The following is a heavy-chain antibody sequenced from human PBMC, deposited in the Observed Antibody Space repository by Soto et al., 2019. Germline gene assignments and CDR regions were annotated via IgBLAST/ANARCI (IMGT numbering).Heavy chain of an antibody. CDR3: AREYGGYDSAYFDY. V-gene: IGHV1-69*06. CDR1: GGTFSSYA. D-gene: IGHD5-12*01. J-gene: IGHJ4*02. Sequence: VNVSCKXSGGTFSSYAISWVRQAPGQGLEWMGGIIPIFGTANYAQKFQGRVTITADKSTSTAYMELSSLRSEDTAVYYCAREYGGYDSAYFDYWGQGTLVTVSS. CDR2: IIPIFGTA.